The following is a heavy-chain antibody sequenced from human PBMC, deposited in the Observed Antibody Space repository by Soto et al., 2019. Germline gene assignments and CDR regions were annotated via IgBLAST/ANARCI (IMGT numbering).Heavy chain of an antibody. V-gene: IGHV3-74*01. D-gene: IGHD3-16*01. J-gene: IGHJ5*02. CDR3: TSDTFGLRDT. CDR1: GFPFSHYW. CDR2: INPAGTIT. Sequence: SLRLSCAASGFPFSHYWMHWVRQTPGKGLVWVSRINPAGTITNYADSVEGRFTISRDNADSALFLQMNSLSAEDTAIYYCTSDTFGLRDTWGQGTLVTVSS.